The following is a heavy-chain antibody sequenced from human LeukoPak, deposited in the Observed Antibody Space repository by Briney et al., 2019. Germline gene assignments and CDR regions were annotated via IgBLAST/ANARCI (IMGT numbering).Heavy chain of an antibody. Sequence: LETLSLTCAVYGGSFSGYYWSWIRQPPGKGLEWIGEINHSGSTSYNPSLKSRVTISVDTSKNQFSLKLSSVTAADTAVYYCAREGYCSGGSCYSGGYWGQGTLVTVSS. CDR3: AREGYCSGGSCYSGGY. CDR1: GGSFSGYY. J-gene: IGHJ4*02. D-gene: IGHD2-15*01. V-gene: IGHV4-34*01. CDR2: INHSGST.